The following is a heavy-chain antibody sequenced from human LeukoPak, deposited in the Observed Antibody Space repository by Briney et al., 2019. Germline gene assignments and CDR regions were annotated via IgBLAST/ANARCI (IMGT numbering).Heavy chain of an antibody. CDR1: GFTFSDYD. J-gene: IGHJ5*01. V-gene: IGHV3-21*01. D-gene: IGHD6-25*01. Sequence: GGSLRLSCSASGFTFSDYDMNWVRQAPGKGLEWVSSISYLSSHVYYGGSVKGRFSISRDNAKNSLYLQMNSLGAEDTAIYYCGRAFPPLRTSSAGDSWGQGILVTVSS. CDR3: GRAFPPLRTSSAGDS. CDR2: ISYLSSHV.